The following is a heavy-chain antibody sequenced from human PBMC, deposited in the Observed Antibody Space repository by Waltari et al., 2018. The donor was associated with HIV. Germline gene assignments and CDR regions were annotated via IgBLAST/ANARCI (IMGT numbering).Heavy chain of an antibody. CDR1: GYSFSTYA. CDR2: INADNGYT. V-gene: IGHV1-3*01. Sequence: QVQLVQSGAEVKKPGASVKVSCKASGYSFSTYAIHWVRQAPGQRLEWMGWINADNGYTTYSQKLRGRVTITRDTSASTVYMELRSLRSEDTAVYYCARDWVPQIVVGEGWFDPWGQGTLVTVSS. D-gene: IGHD2-15*01. CDR3: ARDWVPQIVVGEGWFDP. J-gene: IGHJ5*02.